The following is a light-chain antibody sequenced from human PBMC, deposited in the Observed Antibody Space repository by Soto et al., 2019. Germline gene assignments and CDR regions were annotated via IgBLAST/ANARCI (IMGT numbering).Light chain of an antibody. CDR3: QQYNNSPRAT. V-gene: IGKV3-15*01. CDR1: QSINSN. CDR2: RAS. J-gene: IGKJ4*01. Sequence: VFTQSPSAVCFCRWERATLSCRASQSINSNLAWYQQKPGQAPRLLMFRASIRATGFPARFSGSGSGTEFNITISSLQSEDSAVYSCQQYNNSPRATFGGGTKVDI.